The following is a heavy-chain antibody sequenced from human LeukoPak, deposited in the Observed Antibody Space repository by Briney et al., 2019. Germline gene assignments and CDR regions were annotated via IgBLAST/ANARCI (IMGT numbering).Heavy chain of an antibody. CDR1: GYTFTSYD. CDR3: ARTGGGRYFDWLPPEEWFDP. CDR2: MNPNSGNT. Sequence: ASVKVSCKASGYTFTSYDINWVRQATGQGLEWMGWMNPNSGNTGYAQKFQGRVTMTRNTSISTAYMELSSLRSEDTAVYYCARTGGGRYFDWLPPEEWFDPWGQGTLVTVSS. D-gene: IGHD3-9*01. J-gene: IGHJ5*02. V-gene: IGHV1-8*01.